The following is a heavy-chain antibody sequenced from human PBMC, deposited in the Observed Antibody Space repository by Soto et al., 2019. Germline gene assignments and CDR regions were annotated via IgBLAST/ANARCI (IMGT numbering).Heavy chain of an antibody. Sequence: GASLKISCKGSGYSFSSYWIGWVRQILGKGLERMGIIYPGDSDTRYSPSFQGQVTISADKSITTTYLQWSSLKASDTAIYYCARLFDTSGWYDYWGQGTLVTVSS. CDR1: GYSFSSYW. CDR3: ARLFDTSGWYDY. V-gene: IGHV5-51*01. CDR2: IYPGDSDT. D-gene: IGHD6-19*01. J-gene: IGHJ4*02.